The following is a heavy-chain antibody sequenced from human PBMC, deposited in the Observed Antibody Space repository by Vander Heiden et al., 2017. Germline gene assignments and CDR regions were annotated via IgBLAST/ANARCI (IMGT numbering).Heavy chain of an antibody. V-gene: IGHV1-2*02. CDR3: ARLRGGGWYYFDY. D-gene: IGHD6-19*01. J-gene: IGHJ4*02. Sequence: QVQLVQSGAEVKKPGASVKVSCKAHGYTFTGYYMHWVRQAPGQGLEWMGWINPNSGGTNYAQKFQGRVAMTRDTSISTAYMELSRLRSDDTAVYYCARLRGGGWYYFDYWGQGTLVTVSS. CDR2: INPNSGGT. CDR1: GYTFTGYY.